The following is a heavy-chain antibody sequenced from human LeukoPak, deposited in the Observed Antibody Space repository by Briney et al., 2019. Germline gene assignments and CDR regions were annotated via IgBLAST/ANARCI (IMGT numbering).Heavy chain of an antibody. D-gene: IGHD3-3*01. V-gene: IGHV4-59*01. CDR1: GGSFSGYY. CDR2: VYYTGST. Sequence: SETLSLTCAVYGGSFSGYYWSWIRQPPGKGLEWIGYVYYTGSTNYNPSLKSRVTISVDTSKNQFSLNLSSVTAADTAVYHCARAYDFWSGYYVLDYWGQGTLVTVSS. J-gene: IGHJ4*02. CDR3: ARAYDFWSGYYVLDY.